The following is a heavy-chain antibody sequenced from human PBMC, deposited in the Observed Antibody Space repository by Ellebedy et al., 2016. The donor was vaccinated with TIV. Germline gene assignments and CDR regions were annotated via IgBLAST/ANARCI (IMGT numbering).Heavy chain of an antibody. CDR3: ARAVGTTGTDLYYYYGMDV. J-gene: IGHJ6*02. CDR2: IVVGSGNT. Sequence: SVKVSXKASRFTFTSSAVQWVRQARGQRLEWIGWIVVGSGNTNYAQKFQERVTITRDMSTSTAYMELSSLRSEDTAVYYCARAVGTTGTDLYYYYGMDVWGQGTTVTVSS. D-gene: IGHD1-1*01. CDR1: RFTFTSSA. V-gene: IGHV1-58*01.